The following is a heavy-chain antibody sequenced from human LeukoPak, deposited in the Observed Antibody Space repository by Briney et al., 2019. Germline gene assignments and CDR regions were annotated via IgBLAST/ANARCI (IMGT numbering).Heavy chain of an antibody. CDR3: AKDYYDSSGRRTYYFDY. V-gene: IGHV3-30*18. CDR1: GFTFSSYA. CDR2: ISYDGSNK. Sequence: GGSLRLSCAASGFTFSSYAMSWVRQAPGKGLEWVAVISYDGSNKYYADSVKGRFTISRDNSKNTLYLQMNSLRAEDTAVYYCAKDYYDSSGRRTYYFDYWGQGTLVTVSS. D-gene: IGHD3-22*01. J-gene: IGHJ4*02.